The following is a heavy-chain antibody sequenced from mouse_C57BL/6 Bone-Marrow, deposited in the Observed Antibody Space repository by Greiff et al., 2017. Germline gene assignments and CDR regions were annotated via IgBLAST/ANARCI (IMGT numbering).Heavy chain of an antibody. V-gene: IGHV5-9*01. CDR1: GFTFSSYT. Sequence: EVQRVESGGGLVKPGGSLKLSCAASGFTFSSYTMSWVRQTPEKRLEWVATISGGGGNTYYPDSVKGRFTISRDNAKNTLYLQMSSLRSEDTALYYCARHHYYGSNYFDYWGQGTTLTVSS. CDR3: ARHHYYGSNYFDY. D-gene: IGHD1-1*01. J-gene: IGHJ2*01. CDR2: ISGGGGNT.